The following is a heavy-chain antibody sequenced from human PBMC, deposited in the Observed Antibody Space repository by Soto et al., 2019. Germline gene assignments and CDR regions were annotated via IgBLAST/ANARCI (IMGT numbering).Heavy chain of an antibody. D-gene: IGHD6-6*01. Sequence: EVQLLESGGGLVQPGESLRLSCAASGFTFSSYAMSWVRQAPGKGLEWVSVISGSDDSTYYADSVKGRFTISRDNSKNTLYLQRNSLRAADTAVYYCAKRSRSSTFDYWGQGSLVTVSS. CDR1: GFTFSSYA. CDR2: ISGSDDST. V-gene: IGHV3-23*01. J-gene: IGHJ4*02. CDR3: AKRSRSSTFDY.